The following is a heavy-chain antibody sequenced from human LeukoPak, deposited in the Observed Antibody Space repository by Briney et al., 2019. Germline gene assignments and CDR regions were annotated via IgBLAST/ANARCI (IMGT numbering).Heavy chain of an antibody. CDR1: GYTFTSYY. J-gene: IGHJ4*02. CDR3: ARAGSDGYSFDY. Sequence: ASVKVSCKASGYTFTSYYMHWVRQAPGQGLEWMGVINPSGGSTSYAQKFQGRVTMTRDTSTSTVYMELSSLRSEDTAVYYCARAGSDGYSFDYWGQGTLVTVSS. CDR2: INPSGGST. V-gene: IGHV1-46*01. D-gene: IGHD5-24*01.